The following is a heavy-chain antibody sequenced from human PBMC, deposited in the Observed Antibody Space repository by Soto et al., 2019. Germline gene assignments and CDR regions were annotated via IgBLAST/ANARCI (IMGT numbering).Heavy chain of an antibody. V-gene: IGHV4-34*01. J-gene: IGHJ4*02. CDR3: ARWVEVSLDYFDS. CDR2: INHSGSA. Sequence: SETLSLTCAVYGGSFSGYYWKWVRQPPGKGLEWIGEINHSGSANYNPSLKSRVTISVDTSKSQFSLNLNSVTAADTAVYYCARWVEVSLDYFDSWGQGTPVTVSS. CDR1: GGSFSGYY. D-gene: IGHD2-15*01.